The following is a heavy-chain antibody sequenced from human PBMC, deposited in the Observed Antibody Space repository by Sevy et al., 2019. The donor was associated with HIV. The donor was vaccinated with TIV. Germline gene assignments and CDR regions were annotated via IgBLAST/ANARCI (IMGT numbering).Heavy chain of an antibody. V-gene: IGHV3-48*01. J-gene: IGHJ6*02. D-gene: IGHD6-19*01. CDR3: ARKYSSGWLYYYGMDV. CDR2: ISSSSSTI. CDR1: GFTFSSYS. Sequence: GGSLRLSCAASGFTFSSYSMNWVRQAPGKGLEGVSYISSSSSTIYSADSVKGRFTISRDNAKNSLYLQMNSLRAEDTAVYYCARKYSSGWLYYYGMDVWGQGTTVTVSS.